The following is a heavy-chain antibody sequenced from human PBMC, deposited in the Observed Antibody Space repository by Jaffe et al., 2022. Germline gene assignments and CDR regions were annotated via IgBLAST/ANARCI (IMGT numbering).Heavy chain of an antibody. CDR2: ISGSGGST. V-gene: IGHV3-23*01. J-gene: IGHJ4*02. CDR3: AKDAMVQGVDNRENSAY. CDR1: GFTFSSYA. D-gene: IGHD3-10*01. Sequence: EVQLLESGGGLVQPGGSLRLSCAASGFTFSSYAMSWVRQAPGKGLEWVSAISGSGGSTYYADSVKGRFTISRDNSKNTLYLQMNSLRAEDTAVYYCAKDAMVQGVDNRENSAYWGQGTLVTVSS.